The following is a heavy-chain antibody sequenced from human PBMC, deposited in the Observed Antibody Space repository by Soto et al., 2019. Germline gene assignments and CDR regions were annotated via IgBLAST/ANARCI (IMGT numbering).Heavy chain of an antibody. CDR3: ASMTTVDNSHYYMDV. Sequence: QAQLLQSGGELKKSGASVKVSCKASGYTFNTYGISWVRQAPGQGLEWMAWISIHNGNTNFAQKFQGRVTLTTDTSTSTANMELRSLSSDDTAVYYCASMTTVDNSHYYMDVWGKGTTVTVSS. CDR2: ISIHNGNT. D-gene: IGHD4-4*01. V-gene: IGHV1-18*04. J-gene: IGHJ6*03. CDR1: GYTFNTYG.